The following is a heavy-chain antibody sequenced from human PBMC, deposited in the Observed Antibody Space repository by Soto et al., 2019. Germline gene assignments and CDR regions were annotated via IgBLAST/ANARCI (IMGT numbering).Heavy chain of an antibody. V-gene: IGHV3-9*02. CDR3: ARDLYGDTGY. J-gene: IGHJ4*02. D-gene: IGHD4-17*01. CDR1: GFTPGDYA. CDR2: IYWNSDTK. Sequence: PGGSLRLSCVASGFTPGDYAMHWVRQVPGKGLEWVSGIYWNSDTKGYADSVKGRFTISRDNSKNTLYLQMNSLRAEDTAVYYCARDLYGDTGYWGQGTLVTVSS.